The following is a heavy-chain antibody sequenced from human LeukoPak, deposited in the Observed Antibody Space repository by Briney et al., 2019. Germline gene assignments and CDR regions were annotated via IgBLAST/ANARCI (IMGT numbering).Heavy chain of an antibody. J-gene: IGHJ5*02. CDR3: AKEGGSGSYDIWFDP. D-gene: IGHD3-10*01. Sequence: GGSLRLSCAASGFTFSSYWMHWVRQAPGKGLVWVSRINTGGSITSYADSVKDRFTISRDNAKNSLYLQMNSLRAEDTALYYCAKEGGSGSYDIWFDPWGQGTLVTVSS. V-gene: IGHV3-74*01. CDR1: GFTFSSYW. CDR2: INTGGSIT.